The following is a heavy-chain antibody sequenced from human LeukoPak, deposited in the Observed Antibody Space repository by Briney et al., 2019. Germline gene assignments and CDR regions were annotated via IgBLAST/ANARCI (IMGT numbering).Heavy chain of an antibody. V-gene: IGHV3-43*02. CDR2: ISGDGSSI. Sequence: GGSLRLSCAAAGFTFDDYAIHWVRQAPGKGLEWVSLISGDGSSIYYADSAKGRFAISRDNSKNSLSLQMNSLRTEDTALYYCARDAKPSSSWYSWFDPWGQGTLVTVSS. CDR1: GFTFDDYA. CDR3: ARDAKPSSSWYSWFDP. J-gene: IGHJ5*02. D-gene: IGHD6-13*01.